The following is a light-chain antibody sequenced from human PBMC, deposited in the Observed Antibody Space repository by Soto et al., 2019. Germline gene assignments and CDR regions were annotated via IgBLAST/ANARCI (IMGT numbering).Light chain of an antibody. CDR1: QSISSW. CDR2: DAS. CDR3: QQYNSYPIT. Sequence: DIHMSQSPASLSASVGDRVAVTCLARQSISSWLAWYQQKPGKAPKLLIYDASNLESGVPSRFSGSGSGTEFTLTISSLQPDDFATYYCQQYNSYPITFGQGTRLEI. J-gene: IGKJ5*01. V-gene: IGKV1-5*01.